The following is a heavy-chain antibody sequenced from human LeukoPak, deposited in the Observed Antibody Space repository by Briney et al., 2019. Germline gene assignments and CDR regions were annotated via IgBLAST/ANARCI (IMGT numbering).Heavy chain of an antibody. CDR1: GGSFSGYY. V-gene: IGHV4-59*01. Sequence: SETLSLTCAVYGGSFSGYYWSWIRQPPGKGLEWIGYISYTGSTNYNPSLKSRVTISVDTSKNQFSLQLTSVTAADTAVYYCARDDYRGVTNFDPWGQGTLVTVSS. J-gene: IGHJ5*02. CDR3: ARDDYRGVTNFDP. D-gene: IGHD3-10*01. CDR2: ISYTGST.